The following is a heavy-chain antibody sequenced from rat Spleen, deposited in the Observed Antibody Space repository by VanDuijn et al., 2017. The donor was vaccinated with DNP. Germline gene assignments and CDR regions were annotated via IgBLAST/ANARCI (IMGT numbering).Heavy chain of an antibody. V-gene: IGHV4-2*01. CDR1: GFTFTNYW. Sequence: EVQLMESGGGLVQPGRSMKLSCAASGFTFTNYWMGWVRQAPGKGLEWIGEINDDSSTINYVPSLKDRFTISRDNAQNTLYLQMSKLGSEDTAIYYCVTYDGSLWGQGVLVTVSS. D-gene: IGHD1-12*02. J-gene: IGHJ2*01. CDR3: VTYDGSL. CDR2: INDDSSTI.